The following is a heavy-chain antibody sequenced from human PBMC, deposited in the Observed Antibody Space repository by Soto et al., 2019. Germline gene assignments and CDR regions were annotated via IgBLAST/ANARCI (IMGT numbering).Heavy chain of an antibody. Sequence: GESLKISCKGSGYSFTSYWIGWVRQMPGKGLEWLGIIYPGDSDTRYSPSFQGQVTISADKSISTAYLQWSSLKASDTAMYYCARLPGYYYDSSGYYYGAFDIWGQGTMVTVSS. V-gene: IGHV5-51*01. CDR2: IYPGDSDT. D-gene: IGHD3-22*01. CDR1: GYSFTSYW. J-gene: IGHJ3*02. CDR3: ARLPGYYYDSSGYYYGAFDI.